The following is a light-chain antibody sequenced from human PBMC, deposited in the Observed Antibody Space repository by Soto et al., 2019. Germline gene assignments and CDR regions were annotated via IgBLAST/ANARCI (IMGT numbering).Light chain of an antibody. CDR2: GAT. CDR1: PAIASF. J-gene: IGKJ3*01. Sequence: IQLTQSPSSLSASVGDRVTITCRATPAIASFLAWYQQKPGTAPKLLIYGATTLQSGVPSRFSGSRSGTDYTLTISRLQPEDFATYYCQHLNNYPPFTFGPGTKVDLE. V-gene: IGKV1-9*01. CDR3: QHLNNYPPFT.